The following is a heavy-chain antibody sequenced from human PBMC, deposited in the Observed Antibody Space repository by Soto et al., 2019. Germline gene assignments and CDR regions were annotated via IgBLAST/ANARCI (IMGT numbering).Heavy chain of an antibody. Sequence: QVQLQESGPGLVKPSQTLSLTCTVSGGSISSGGYYWSWIRQHQGKGLEWLGYIYYSGRTYYNPSLKSLVTITVDTSKNQVHLELSSVTAADTAEEYCAREGWVRYQEGFDYWGQGTLVTVSS. CDR3: AREGWVRYQEGFDY. CDR1: GGSISSGGYY. CDR2: IYYSGRT. J-gene: IGHJ4*02. D-gene: IGHD2-2*01. V-gene: IGHV4-31*01.